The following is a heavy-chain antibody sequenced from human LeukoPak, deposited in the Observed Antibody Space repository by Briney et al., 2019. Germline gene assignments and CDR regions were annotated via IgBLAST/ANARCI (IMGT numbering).Heavy chain of an antibody. CDR2: IYHSGST. Sequence: SGTLSLTCAVSGGSISSSNWWSWVRQPPGKGLEWIGEIYHSGSTNYNPSLKSRVTISVDKSKNQFSLKLSSVTAADTAVYYCAREGPYCTNGVCLPLFDYWGQGTLVTVSS. CDR1: GGSISSSNW. J-gene: IGHJ4*02. CDR3: AREGPYCTNGVCLPLFDY. V-gene: IGHV4-4*02. D-gene: IGHD2-8*01.